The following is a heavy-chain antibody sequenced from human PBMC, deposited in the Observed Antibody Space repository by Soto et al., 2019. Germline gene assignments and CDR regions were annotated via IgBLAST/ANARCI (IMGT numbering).Heavy chain of an antibody. Sequence: QVQLVQSGAEVKKPGASVKVSCKASGYTFTSYGISWVRQAPGQGLEWMGWISAYNGNTNYAQKLQGRVTMTTDTSTSTAYMELQSLRSDDTAVYYCARTTQRWLQFIYYYGMDVWGQGTTVTVSS. CDR3: ARTTQRWLQFIYYYGMDV. V-gene: IGHV1-18*01. J-gene: IGHJ6*02. CDR2: ISAYNGNT. CDR1: GYTFTSYG. D-gene: IGHD5-12*01.